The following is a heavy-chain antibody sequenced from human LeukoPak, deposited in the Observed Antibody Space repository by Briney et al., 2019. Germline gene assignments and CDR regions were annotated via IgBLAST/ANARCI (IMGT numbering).Heavy chain of an antibody. J-gene: IGHJ4*02. D-gene: IGHD5-12*01. V-gene: IGHV3-9*01. CDR2: ISWNSGSI. Sequence: SGGSLRLSCAASGFTFHHYAIHWVRQVPGKGLEWVSGISWNSGSIGYADSVKGRFTISRDNAKNSVYLQMNSLRAEGTALYYCAKDKAPLYSGYDWDLDFWGQGTLVTVSS. CDR3: AKDKAPLYSGYDWDLDF. CDR1: GFTFHHYA.